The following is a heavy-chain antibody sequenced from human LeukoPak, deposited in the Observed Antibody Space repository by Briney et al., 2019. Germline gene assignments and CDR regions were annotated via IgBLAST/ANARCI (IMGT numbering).Heavy chain of an antibody. D-gene: IGHD3-22*01. CDR3: ARQPNMGDYFFDY. CDR2: IYNSGTT. Sequence: SETLSLTCTVSGGSMTTSYWTWVRQVPGKRLEWIGYIYNSGTTNYNPSLKSRITLSVDTSKNQFSLKLTSVTAADSAVYYCARQPNMGDYFFDYWGQGTLVTVSS. J-gene: IGHJ4*02. V-gene: IGHV4-59*08. CDR1: GGSMTTSY.